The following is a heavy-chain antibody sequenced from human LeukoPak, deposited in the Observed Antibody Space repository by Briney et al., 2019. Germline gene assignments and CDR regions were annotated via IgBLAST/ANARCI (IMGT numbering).Heavy chain of an antibody. J-gene: IGHJ4*02. CDR1: SASISINNYY. CDR2: IHYSGRT. D-gene: IGHD6-13*01. CDR3: TRWGSNREFDY. Sequence: PSETLSLTCTVSSASISINNYYWGWIRQPPGKGLEWIGSIHYSGRTYYNPSLKSRVTISVDTSNNQFSLKLSSVTAADTAVYYCTRWGSNREFDYWGQGTLVTVSS. V-gene: IGHV4-39*01.